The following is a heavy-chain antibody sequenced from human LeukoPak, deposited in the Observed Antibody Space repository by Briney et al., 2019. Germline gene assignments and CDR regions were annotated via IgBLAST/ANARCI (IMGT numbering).Heavy chain of an antibody. Sequence: ASVKVSCKASGYTFTSYHMHWVRQAPGQGLEWMGIINPSGGSATYAQKFQGRVTMTRDTSTSTVYMEVSSLRPEDTAVYYCARARLGSSASADCWGQGTLVTVSS. V-gene: IGHV1-46*01. J-gene: IGHJ4*02. D-gene: IGHD6-19*01. CDR2: INPSGGSA. CDR1: GYTFTSYH. CDR3: ARARLGSSASADC.